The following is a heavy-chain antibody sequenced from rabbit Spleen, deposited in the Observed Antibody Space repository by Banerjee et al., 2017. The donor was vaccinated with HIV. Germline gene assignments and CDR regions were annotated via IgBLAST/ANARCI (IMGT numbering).Heavy chain of an antibody. D-gene: IGHD1-1*01. CDR1: GVSLSDKDV. CDR2: INIVTGKA. Sequence: EQLEESGGGLVKPEGSLTLTCKASGVSLSDKDVMCWVRQAPGKGLEWIACINIVTGKAVYAPWVNGRFTISIHDAQNTLYLQLSSLTAADTATYFCVRARPYPFVLWGQGTLVTVS. CDR3: VRARPYPFVL. J-gene: IGHJ3*01. V-gene: IGHV1S45*01.